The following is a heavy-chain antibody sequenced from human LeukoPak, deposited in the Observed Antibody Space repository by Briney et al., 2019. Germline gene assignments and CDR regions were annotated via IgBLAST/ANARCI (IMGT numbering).Heavy chain of an antibody. D-gene: IGHD2-2*01. V-gene: IGHV3-30-3*01. Sequence: GGSLRLSCAASGFTFSSYAIHWVRQAPGKGLERVAVISYDGSNKYYADSLKGRFTISRDNSKNALYLQMNSLRAEDTAVYYCARALYQPRDIVVVPAAISYWGQGTLVTVSS. CDR2: ISYDGSNK. CDR3: ARALYQPRDIVVVPAAISY. J-gene: IGHJ4*02. CDR1: GFTFSSYA.